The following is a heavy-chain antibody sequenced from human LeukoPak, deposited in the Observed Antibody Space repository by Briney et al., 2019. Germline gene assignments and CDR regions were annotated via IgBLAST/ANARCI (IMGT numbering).Heavy chain of an antibody. CDR2: ITSSSTHM. V-gene: IGHV3-21*01. J-gene: IGHJ4*02. CDR3: VREAYGGNSDY. CDR1: GFTVSSNY. D-gene: IGHD4-23*01. Sequence: GGSLRLSCAASGFTVSSNYMSWVRQAPGKGLEWVSCITSSSTHMYYADSVKGRFTISRDNAKNSLYLQMNSLRVEDTAVYHCVREAYGGNSDYWGQGTLVTVSS.